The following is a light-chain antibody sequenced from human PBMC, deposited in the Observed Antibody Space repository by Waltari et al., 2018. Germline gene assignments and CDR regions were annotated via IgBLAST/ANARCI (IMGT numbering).Light chain of an antibody. Sequence: KSTQSLLHPDGRPYLYWFMQKPGQPPQLLIYEVSKRFSGVPDRFSGSGSGTDYTLRISRVEAEDVGVYSCMQSLQLSMWTFGQGTKVEIK. CDR2: EVS. CDR1: QSLLHPDGRPY. V-gene: IGKV2D-29*01. CDR3: MQSLQLSMWT. J-gene: IGKJ1*01.